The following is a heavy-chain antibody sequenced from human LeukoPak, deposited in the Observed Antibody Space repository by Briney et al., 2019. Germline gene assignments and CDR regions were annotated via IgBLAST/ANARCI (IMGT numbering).Heavy chain of an antibody. CDR1: GFTFSDYY. CDR2: ISSSGSTI. J-gene: IGHJ6*02. V-gene: IGHV3-11*01. D-gene: IGHD2-2*01. Sequence: PGGSLRLSCAASGFTFSDYYMSWIRQAPGKGLEWVSYISSSGSTIYYADSVKGRFTISRDNARNSLYLQMNSLRAEDTAVYYCARGRSGSTSKYYGMDVWGQGTTVTVSS. CDR3: ARGRSGSTSKYYGMDV.